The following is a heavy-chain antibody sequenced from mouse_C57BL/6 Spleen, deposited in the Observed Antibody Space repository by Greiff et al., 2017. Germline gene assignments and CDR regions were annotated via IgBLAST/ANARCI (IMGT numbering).Heavy chain of an antibody. Sequence: VQLQQSGPELVKPGASVKISCKASGYTFTDYYMNWVKQSHGKSLEWIGDINPNNGGTSYNQKFKGKATLTVDKSSSTAYMELRSLASADSSVYYCARLRDAMEYSGQGTSVTVSS. CDR3: ARLRDAMEY. CDR2: INPNNGGT. CDR1: GYTFTDYY. V-gene: IGHV1-26*01. J-gene: IGHJ4*01.